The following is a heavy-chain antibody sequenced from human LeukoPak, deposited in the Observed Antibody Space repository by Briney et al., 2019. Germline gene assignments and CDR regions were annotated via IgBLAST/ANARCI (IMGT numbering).Heavy chain of an antibody. CDR2: INHSGST. CDR1: GGSFSGYY. V-gene: IGHV4-34*01. J-gene: IGHJ4*02. CDR3: AGGPGGQQLALVDY. D-gene: IGHD6-13*01. Sequence: PSETLSLTCAVYGGSFSGYYWSWIRQPPGKGLEWIGEINHSGSTNYNPSLKSRVTISVDTSKNQFSLKLSSVTAADTAVYYCAGGPGGQQLALVDYWGQGTLVTVSS.